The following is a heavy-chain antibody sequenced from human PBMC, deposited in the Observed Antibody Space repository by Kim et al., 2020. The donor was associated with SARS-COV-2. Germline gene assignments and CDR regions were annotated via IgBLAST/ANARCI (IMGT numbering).Heavy chain of an antibody. V-gene: IGHV1-58*02. D-gene: IGHD1-26*01. CDR2: IVVGSGKI. J-gene: IGHJ4*02. CDR1: GFTFSSSA. CDR3: AAGQGERGYSGMGILG. Sequence: SVKVSCKASGFTFSSSAMQWVRQARGQRPEWIGWIVVGSGKIDYGQKFQDRVTITRDMSTRTVYMELRSLTSEDTAVYYCAAGQGERGYSGMGILGWGQGTLVTVSS.